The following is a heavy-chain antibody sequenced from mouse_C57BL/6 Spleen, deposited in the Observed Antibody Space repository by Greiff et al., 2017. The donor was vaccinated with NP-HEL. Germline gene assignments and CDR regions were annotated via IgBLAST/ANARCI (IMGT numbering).Heavy chain of an antibody. J-gene: IGHJ1*03. V-gene: IGHV1-50*01. CDR2: IDPSDSYT. D-gene: IGHD1-1*01. Sequence: QVQLQQPGAELVKPGASVKLSCKASGYTFTSYWMQWVKQRPGQGLEWIGEIDPSDSYTNYNQKFKGKATLTVDTSSSTAYMQLSSLTSEDSAVYYCARGAGIITTVPGYFDVWGTGTTVTVSS. CDR1: GYTFTSYW. CDR3: ARGAGIITTVPGYFDV.